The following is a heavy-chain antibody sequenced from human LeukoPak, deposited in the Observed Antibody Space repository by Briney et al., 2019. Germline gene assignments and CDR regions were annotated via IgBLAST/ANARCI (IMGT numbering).Heavy chain of an antibody. CDR3: ARGGSTWFDP. J-gene: IGHJ5*02. CDR2: INGDESRT. CDR1: GFTFSNYW. D-gene: IGHD2-15*01. Sequence: GGSLRPSCGASGFTFSNYWMHWVRQAPGKGLVWVSRINGDESRTSYADSVRGRFTISRDNAKNTLYLQMNSLRAEDTAVYYCARGGSTWFDPWGQGTLVTVSS. V-gene: IGHV3-74*01.